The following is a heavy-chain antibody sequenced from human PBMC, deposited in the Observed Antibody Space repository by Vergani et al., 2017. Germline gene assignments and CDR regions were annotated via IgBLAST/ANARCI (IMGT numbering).Heavy chain of an antibody. CDR1: GGTFSSYT. V-gene: IGHV1-69*02. D-gene: IGHD3-10*01. Sequence: QVQLVQSGAEVKKPGSSVKVSCKASGGTFSSYTISWVRQAPGQGLEWMGRIIPILGIANYAQKFQGRVTITADKSTSTAYMDLSSLRSEDTAVYYCAGYGSGSYYYYGMDVWGQGTTVTVSS. J-gene: IGHJ6*02. CDR3: AGYGSGSYYYYGMDV. CDR2: IIPILGIA.